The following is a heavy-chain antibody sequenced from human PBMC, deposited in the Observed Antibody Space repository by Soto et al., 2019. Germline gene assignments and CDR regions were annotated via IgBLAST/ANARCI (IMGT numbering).Heavy chain of an antibody. D-gene: IGHD3-10*01. V-gene: IGHV1-3*01. CDR2: INAGSGET. CDR1: GYTFIAYA. CDR3: ARSNYYGSGSHNYYFDY. J-gene: IGHJ4*02. Sequence: QVQLVQSGAEVKKPGASVKVSCKASGYTFIAYAIHWVRQAPGQRLEWMAWINAGSGETKYSQRFQGRVTITSDTSATTAYMELISLRSEDTAVYYCARSNYYGSGSHNYYFDYWGQGTLVTVSS.